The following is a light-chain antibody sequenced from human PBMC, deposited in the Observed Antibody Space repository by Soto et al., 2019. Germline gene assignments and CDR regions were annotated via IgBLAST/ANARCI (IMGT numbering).Light chain of an antibody. V-gene: IGKV1-5*01. J-gene: IGKJ1*01. CDR2: DAS. Sequence: DIQMTQSPSTLSASIGDRVTITCRASQRINKWLAWHQQKPGKAPKLLIYDASSLQSGVPPRFSGSGCGTEFTLTIRSLQPDDIATYYCQQYSSYSAWTCGEGTKVEIK. CDR1: QRINKW. CDR3: QQYSSYSAWT.